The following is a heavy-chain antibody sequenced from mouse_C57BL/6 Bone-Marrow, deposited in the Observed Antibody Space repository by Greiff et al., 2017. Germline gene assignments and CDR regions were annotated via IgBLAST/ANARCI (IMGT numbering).Heavy chain of an antibody. CDR3: ARQAIYDGYYVVDY. D-gene: IGHD2-3*01. J-gene: IGHJ2*01. CDR2: ISDGGSYT. V-gene: IGHV5-4*01. Sequence: EVQLQESGGGLVKPGGSLKLSCAASGFTFSSYAMSWVRQTPEKRLEWVATISDGGSYTYYPDNVKGRFPISRDNAKNNLYLQMRHLKSEDTAMYYCARQAIYDGYYVVDYWGQGTTLTVSS. CDR1: GFTFSSYA.